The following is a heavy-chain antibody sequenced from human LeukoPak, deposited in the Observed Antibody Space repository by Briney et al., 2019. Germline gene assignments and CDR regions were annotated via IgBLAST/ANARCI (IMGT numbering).Heavy chain of an antibody. V-gene: IGHV7-4-1*02. J-gene: IGHJ4*02. CDR3: AGDGNTAMVKHDY. D-gene: IGHD5-18*01. CDR1: GYTLTELS. Sequence: ASVKVSCKVSGYTLTELSMHWVRQAPGQGLEWMGWINTNTGNPTYAQGFTGRFVFSLDTSVSTAYLQISSLKAEDTALYYCAGDGNTAMVKHDYWGQGTLVTVSS. CDR2: INTNTGNP.